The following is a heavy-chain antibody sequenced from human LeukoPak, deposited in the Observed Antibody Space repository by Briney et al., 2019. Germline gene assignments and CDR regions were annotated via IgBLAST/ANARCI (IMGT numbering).Heavy chain of an antibody. V-gene: IGHV4-39*02. J-gene: IGHJ4*02. Sequence: KPSETLSLTCTVSGGSISSSSYYWGWIRQPPGKGLEWIGSIYYSGSTYYNPSLKSRVTISVDTSKNQFSLKLSSVTAADTAVYYCARDQAAMVMDDFDYWGQGTLVTVSS. CDR2: IYYSGST. D-gene: IGHD5-18*01. CDR1: GGSISSSSYY. CDR3: ARDQAAMVMDDFDY.